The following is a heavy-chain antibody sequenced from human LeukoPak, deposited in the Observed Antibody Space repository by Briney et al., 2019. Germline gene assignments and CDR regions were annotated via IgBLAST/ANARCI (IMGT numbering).Heavy chain of an antibody. J-gene: IGHJ4*02. CDR2: ISGSGGST. CDR1: GFSFSNYA. V-gene: IGHV3-23*01. Sequence: GGSLRLSCVSSGFSFSNYAMCWVRQAPGKGLEWVSSISGSGGSTHYADSVKGRFTISRDKTKNTLYLQMNSLRAEDTAVYYCAKSAYYDASGYYREYYFDYWGQGTLVTVSS. CDR3: AKSAYYDASGYYREYYFDY. D-gene: IGHD3-22*01.